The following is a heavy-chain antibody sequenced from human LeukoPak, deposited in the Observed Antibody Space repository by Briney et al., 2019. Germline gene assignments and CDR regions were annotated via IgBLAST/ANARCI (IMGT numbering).Heavy chain of an antibody. V-gene: IGHV3-21*01. CDR2: ISSSSSYI. J-gene: IGHJ4*02. D-gene: IGHD1-26*01. Sequence: GGSLRLSCAASGFTFSSYAMNWVRQAPGEGLEWVSSISSSSSYIYYADSVKGRFTISRDNAKNSLYLQMNSLRAEDTAVYYCARVVGATQSVHFDYWGQGTLVTVSS. CDR1: GFTFSSYA. CDR3: ARVVGATQSVHFDY.